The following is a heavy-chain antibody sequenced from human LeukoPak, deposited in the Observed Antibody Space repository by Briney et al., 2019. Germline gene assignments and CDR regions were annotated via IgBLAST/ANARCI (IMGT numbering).Heavy chain of an antibody. D-gene: IGHD5-12*01. Sequence: PGGSLRLSCVASGFTFSYYSMNWVRQAPGKGLEWVSYINSISGEIWYADSVKGRFTISRDDAKNSLYLQMNSLRDEDTAVYCCARDHGYAFDYRGQGTLVTVSS. V-gene: IGHV3-48*02. J-gene: IGHJ4*02. CDR1: GFTFSYYS. CDR2: INSISGEI. CDR3: ARDHGYAFDY.